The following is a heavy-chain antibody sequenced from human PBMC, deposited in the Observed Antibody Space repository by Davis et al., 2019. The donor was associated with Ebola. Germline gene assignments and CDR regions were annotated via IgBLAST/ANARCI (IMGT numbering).Heavy chain of an antibody. D-gene: IGHD3-10*01. CDR1: GFTFKTYW. CDR2: IVPDGNKT. CDR3: AREFGGDYYYYYGMDV. J-gene: IGHJ6*02. V-gene: IGHV3-7*03. Sequence: GGSLRLSCEASGFTFKTYWMSWVRQAPGKGLEWVATIVPDGNKTYYVGSVRRRFTISRDNSKNSLYLQMDSLRAEDTAVYYCAREFGGDYYYYYGMDVWGQGTTVTVSS.